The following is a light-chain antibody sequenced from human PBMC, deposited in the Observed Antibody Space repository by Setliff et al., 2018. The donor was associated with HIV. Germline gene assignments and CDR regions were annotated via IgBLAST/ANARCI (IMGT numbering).Light chain of an antibody. CDR3: SSYTSTNTWV. J-gene: IGLJ1*01. CDR1: SSDVGGFIR. CDR2: DVN. Sequence: SALAQPPSVSGSLGQSVTISCTGTSSDVGGFIRVSWYQQPPRTAPKLMIYDVNNRPSGVPDRFSGSKSGNTASLTISRLQAEDEADYYCSSYTSTNTWVFGTGTKV. V-gene: IGLV2-18*02.